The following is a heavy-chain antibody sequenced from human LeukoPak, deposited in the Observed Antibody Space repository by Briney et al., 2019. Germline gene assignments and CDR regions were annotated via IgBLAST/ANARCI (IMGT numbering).Heavy chain of an antibody. D-gene: IGHD3-16*01. J-gene: IGHJ3*02. Sequence: GGSLRLSCTASGFTFGDYAMSWVRQAPGKGLEWVGFIRSKAYGGTTEYAASVKGRFTISRDDSISIAYLQMNSLKTEDTAVYYCTREGIMITFGEVAGAFDIWGQGTMVTVSS. CDR3: TREGIMITFGEVAGAFDI. CDR2: IRSKAYGGTT. CDR1: GFTFGDYA. V-gene: IGHV3-49*04.